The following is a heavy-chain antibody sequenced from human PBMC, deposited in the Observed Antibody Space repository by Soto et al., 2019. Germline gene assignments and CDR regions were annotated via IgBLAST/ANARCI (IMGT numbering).Heavy chain of an antibody. CDR1: GFTVSSNY. J-gene: IGHJ1*01. CDR2: IYSGGST. V-gene: IGHV3-66*01. Sequence: GGSLRLSCAASGFTVSSNYMSWVRQAPGEGLEWVSVIYSGGSTYYADSVKGRFTISKDNSKNTLYLQMNSLRAEDTAVYYCARDVYDSSGYYLEYFQHWGQGT. CDR3: ARDVYDSSGYYLEYFQH. D-gene: IGHD3-22*01.